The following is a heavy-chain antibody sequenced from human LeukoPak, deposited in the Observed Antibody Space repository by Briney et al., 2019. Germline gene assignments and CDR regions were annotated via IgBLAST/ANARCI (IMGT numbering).Heavy chain of an antibody. Sequence: SVKVSCKASGGTFSSYAISWARQAPGQGLEWMGRIIPIFGTANYAQKFQGRVTITTDESTSTAYMELSSLRSEDTAVYYCATSEQNNYYGSGSFDYWGQGTLVTVSS. J-gene: IGHJ4*02. CDR3: ATSEQNNYYGSGSFDY. CDR1: GGTFSSYA. D-gene: IGHD3-10*01. CDR2: IIPIFGTA. V-gene: IGHV1-69*05.